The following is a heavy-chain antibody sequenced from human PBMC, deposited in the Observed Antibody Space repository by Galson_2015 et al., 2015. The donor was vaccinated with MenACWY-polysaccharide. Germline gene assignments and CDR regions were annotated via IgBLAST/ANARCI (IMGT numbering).Heavy chain of an antibody. D-gene: IGHD5-12*01. CDR1: GGSISTGSSY. Sequence: TLSLTCSVSGGSISTGSSYWTWIRQPAGKGLEWIGRIHSRGSTDYSPSLKSRVTISTDTSRNQLSLKLSSVTAADTAVYYCARSLGYSDSAFDNGRNVDRRSDPWGQGTLVTVSS. CDR2: IHSRGST. CDR3: ARSLGYSDSAFDNGRNVDRRSDP. J-gene: IGHJ5*02. V-gene: IGHV4-61*02.